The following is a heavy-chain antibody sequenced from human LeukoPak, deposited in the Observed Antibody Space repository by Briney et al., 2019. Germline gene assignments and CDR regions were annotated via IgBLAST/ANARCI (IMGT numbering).Heavy chain of an antibody. V-gene: IGHV4-59*08. CDR1: GGSISSYY. J-gene: IGHJ6*02. CDR3: ARHTNQPYYYYGMDV. CDR2: IYYSGST. Sequence: SQTLSLTCTVSGGSISSYYWSWIRQPPGKGLEWIGYIYYSGSTNYNPSLKSRVTISVDTSKNQFSLKLSSVTAADTAVYYCARHTNQPYYYYGMDVWGQGTTVTVSS. D-gene: IGHD1-14*01.